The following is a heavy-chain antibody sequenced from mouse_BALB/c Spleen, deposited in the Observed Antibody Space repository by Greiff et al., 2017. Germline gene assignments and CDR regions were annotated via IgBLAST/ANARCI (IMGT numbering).Heavy chain of an antibody. V-gene: IGHV7-3*02. Sequence: EVKLVESGAGLVPPGGSLRLSCATSGFSFTDYYMSWVRQPPGKALEWLGFIRNKANGYTTEYSASVKGRFTISRDNSQSILYLKMNTLRAEDSATYDCARYRPPGTGYWYFDVWGAGTTVTVSS. J-gene: IGHJ1*01. CDR2: IRNKANGYTT. CDR1: GFSFTDYY. CDR3: ARYRPPGTGYWYFDV. D-gene: IGHD3-3*01.